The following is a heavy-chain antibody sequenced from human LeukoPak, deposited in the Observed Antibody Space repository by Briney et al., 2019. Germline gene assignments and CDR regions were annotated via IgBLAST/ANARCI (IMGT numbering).Heavy chain of an antibody. Sequence: GESLRLSCAASGFTFKNYHMNWVRQVPGKGPEWVSSITDNGISIYYADSVKGRFTFFRGNAENSLYFLLDILVAEAATVYCGASEAVSGSSYFDYWALGTLVSVSS. J-gene: IGHJ4*02. CDR1: GFTFKNYH. D-gene: IGHD6-19*01. CDR3: ASEAVSGSSYFDY. CDR2: ITDNGISI. V-gene: IGHV3-21*01.